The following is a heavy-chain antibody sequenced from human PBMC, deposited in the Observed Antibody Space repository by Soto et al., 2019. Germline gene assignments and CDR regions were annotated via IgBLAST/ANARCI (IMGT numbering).Heavy chain of an antibody. CDR3: AKGGYSYVDAFDI. V-gene: IGHV4-31*03. CDR2: IYYSGST. Sequence: QVELQEAGPGLVKPSQTLSLTCTVSGGSISSGGYYWSWIRQHPGKGLEWIGYIYYSGSTYYNPSLKSRVTISVDTSKNQFSLKLSSVTAADTAVYYCAKGGYSYVDAFDIWGQGTMVTVSS. J-gene: IGHJ3*02. CDR1: GGSISSGGYY. D-gene: IGHD5-18*01.